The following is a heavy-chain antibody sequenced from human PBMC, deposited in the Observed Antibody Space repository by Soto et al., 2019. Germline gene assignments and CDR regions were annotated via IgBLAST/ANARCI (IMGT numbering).Heavy chain of an antibody. CDR2: IIPIFGTA. CDR3: VRMVRYSDDYYYGMDV. Sequence: QVQLVQSGAEVKKPGSSVKVSCKASGGTFSSYAISWVRQAPGQGLEWMGGIIPIFGTANYAQKFQGRVTIPADESTSTAYMELSSLRSDDTAVYYCVRMVRYSDDYYYGMDVWGQGPTVTFSS. J-gene: IGHJ6*02. V-gene: IGHV1-69*01. D-gene: IGHD5-18*01. CDR1: GGTFSSYA.